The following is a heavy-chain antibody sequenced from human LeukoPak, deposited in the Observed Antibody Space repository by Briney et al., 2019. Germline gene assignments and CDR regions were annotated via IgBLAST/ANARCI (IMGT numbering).Heavy chain of an antibody. D-gene: IGHD1-26*01. CDR3: ARDRDSGSPGYFQH. J-gene: IGHJ1*01. Sequence: ASVKVSCKASRGTFSSYAISWVRQAPGQRLEWMGGIILIFATAKYAQNFQGRVTITTDESTSTAYMEVSSRRSEDTAVYYCARDRDSGSPGYFQHWGQGTLVTVSS. CDR2: IILIFATA. V-gene: IGHV1-69*05. CDR1: RGTFSSYA.